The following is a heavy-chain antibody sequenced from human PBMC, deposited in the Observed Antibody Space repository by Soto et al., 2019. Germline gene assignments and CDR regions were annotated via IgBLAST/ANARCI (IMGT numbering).Heavy chain of an antibody. CDR3: ARDPGVVTWADAFDI. D-gene: IGHD3-3*01. V-gene: IGHV3-7*01. CDR1: GFTFSSYW. J-gene: IGHJ3*02. CDR2: IKQDGSEK. Sequence: PGGSLRLSCAASGFTFSSYWMSWVRQAPGKGLEWVANIKQDGSEKYYVDSVKGRFTISRDNAKNSLYLQMNSLRAEDTAVYYCARDPGVVTWADAFDIWGQGTMVTVSS.